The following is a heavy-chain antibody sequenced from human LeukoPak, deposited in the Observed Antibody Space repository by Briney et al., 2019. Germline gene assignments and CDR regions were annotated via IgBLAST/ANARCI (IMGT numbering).Heavy chain of an antibody. CDR1: GFTFSSYG. V-gene: IGHV3-33*01. CDR3: ATILYTGRGWQKAAFDY. Sequence: PGGSLRLSCAASGFTFSSYGMHWVRQAPGKGLEWVAVIWCDGSNKYYVDSVKGRFTISRDNSKNTLYLQMNSLRAEDTAVYYCATILYTGRGWQKAAFDYWGQGPLVTVSS. J-gene: IGHJ4*02. CDR2: IWCDGSNK. D-gene: IGHD6-19*01.